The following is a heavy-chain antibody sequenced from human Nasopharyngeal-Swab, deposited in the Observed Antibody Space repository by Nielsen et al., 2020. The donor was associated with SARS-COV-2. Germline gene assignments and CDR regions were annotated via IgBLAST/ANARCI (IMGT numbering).Heavy chain of an antibody. CDR1: GYTFTGYY. CDR2: INPSGGST. V-gene: IGHV1-46*01. CDR3: ARDGYYYDSSGFPGDY. J-gene: IGHJ4*02. Sequence: ASVKVSCKASGYTFTGYYMHWVRQAPGQGLEWMGIINPSGGSTSYAQKFQGRVTMTRDTSTSTVYMELSSLRSEDTAVYYCARDGYYYDSSGFPGDYWGQGTLVTVSS. D-gene: IGHD3-22*01.